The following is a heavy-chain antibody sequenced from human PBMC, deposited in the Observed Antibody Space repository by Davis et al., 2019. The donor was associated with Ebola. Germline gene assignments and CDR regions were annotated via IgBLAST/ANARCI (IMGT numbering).Heavy chain of an antibody. Sequence: SGPTLVKPTQTLTLTCTCSGFSVNSNGVGVGWIRQPPGRAPEWLALVFWDGDKRYSSYLKSRLSITSDTSKNQVVLTMTNMDPVDTGTYYCAHSWRRSRCSGGDCYSLDFWGQGTLVTVSS. D-gene: IGHD2-21*02. V-gene: IGHV2-5*02. J-gene: IGHJ4*02. CDR2: VFWDGDK. CDR1: GFSVNSNGVG. CDR3: AHSWRRSRCSGGDCYSLDF.